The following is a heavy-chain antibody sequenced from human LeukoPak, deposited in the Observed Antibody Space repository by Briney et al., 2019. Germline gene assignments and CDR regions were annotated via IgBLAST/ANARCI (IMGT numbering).Heavy chain of an antibody. CDR2: ISYDGSNK. V-gene: IGHV3-30*18. Sequence: GGSLRLSCAASGFTFSSYGMHWVRQAPGKGLEWVAVISYDGSNKYYADSVKGRFTISRDNSKNTLYLQMNSLRAEDTAVYYCANLAVAGTYTWYYYYYMDVWGKGTTVTVSS. CDR1: GFTFSSYG. D-gene: IGHD6-19*01. J-gene: IGHJ6*03. CDR3: ANLAVAGTYTWYYYYYMDV.